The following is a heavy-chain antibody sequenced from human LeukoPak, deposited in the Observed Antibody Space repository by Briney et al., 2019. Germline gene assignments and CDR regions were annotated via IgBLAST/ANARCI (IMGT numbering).Heavy chain of an antibody. V-gene: IGHV4-39*07. Sequence: SETLSLTCTVSGGSISSSSYYWGWIRQPPGKGLEWIGSIYYSGSTYYNPSLKSRVTISVDTSKNQFSLKLSSVTAADTAVYYCARGRKTMVRGVSAFDYWGQGTLVTVSS. CDR1: GGSISSSSYY. D-gene: IGHD3-10*01. J-gene: IGHJ4*02. CDR2: IYYSGST. CDR3: ARGRKTMVRGVSAFDY.